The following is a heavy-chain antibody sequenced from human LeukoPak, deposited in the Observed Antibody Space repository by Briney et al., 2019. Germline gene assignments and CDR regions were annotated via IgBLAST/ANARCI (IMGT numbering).Heavy chain of an antibody. J-gene: IGHJ4*02. D-gene: IGHD1-26*01. CDR2: ISYDGGNK. CDR3: AKDLGYSGSYIDC. Sequence: GRSLTLSCAASRLTFSSYVMHWVRQAPGKELDWVAFISYDGGNKYYAESVKGRFTISRDNSKNTLYLQMNSLRTEDTAVYYCAKDLGYSGSYIDCWGQGTLVTVSS. CDR1: RLTFSSYV. V-gene: IGHV3-30*18.